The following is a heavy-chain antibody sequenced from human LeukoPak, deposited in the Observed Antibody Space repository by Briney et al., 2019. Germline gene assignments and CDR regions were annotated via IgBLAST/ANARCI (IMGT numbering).Heavy chain of an antibody. D-gene: IGHD3-22*01. CDR2: ISSSGSTI. Sequence: GGSLRLSCAASGFTFSDYYMSWIRQAPGKGLEWVSYISSSGSTIYYADSVKGRFTISRDNAKNSLYLQMNSLRAEDTAVYYCAFNYYDSSGYYYYYGMDVWGQGTTVTVSS. CDR1: GFTFSDYY. J-gene: IGHJ6*02. V-gene: IGHV3-11*01. CDR3: AFNYYDSSGYYYYYGMDV.